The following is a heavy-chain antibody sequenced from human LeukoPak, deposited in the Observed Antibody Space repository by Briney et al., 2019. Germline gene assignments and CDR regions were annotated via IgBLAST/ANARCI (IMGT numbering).Heavy chain of an antibody. Sequence: ASVKVSCKASGYTFTSYYTHWVRQAPGQGLEWMGIINPSGGSTSYAQKFQGRVTMTRDTSTSTVYMELSSLRSEDTAVYYCAREVTRDAFDIWGQGTMVTVSS. CDR1: GYTFTSYY. J-gene: IGHJ3*02. D-gene: IGHD2-21*02. CDR2: INPSGGST. V-gene: IGHV1-46*01. CDR3: AREVTRDAFDI.